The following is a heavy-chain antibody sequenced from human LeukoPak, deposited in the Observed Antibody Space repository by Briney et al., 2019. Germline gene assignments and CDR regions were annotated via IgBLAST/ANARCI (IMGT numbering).Heavy chain of an antibody. J-gene: IGHJ6*02. CDR3: ARFSRGTSVGMDV. V-gene: IGHV4-59*08. Sequence: PSETLSLTCSASGCSFSNYYWPWIRQPPGKGLEWIGYIYYSGNTNYNPSLKSRVTISLDTSKNQLSLKLTSVTAADTAVYYCARFSRGTSVGMDVWGQGTTVTVSS. CDR2: IYYSGNT. D-gene: IGHD1-1*01. CDR1: GCSFSNYY.